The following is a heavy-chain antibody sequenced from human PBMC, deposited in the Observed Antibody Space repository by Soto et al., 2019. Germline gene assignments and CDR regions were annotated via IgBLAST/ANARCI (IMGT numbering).Heavy chain of an antibody. D-gene: IGHD1-7*01. Sequence: SETLSLTCTVSGGSISSSSYYWGWIRQPPGKGLEWIGSIYYSGSTYYNPSLKSRVTISVDTSKNQFSLKLSSVTAADTAVYYCARELTTAERAFDIWGQGTMVTVSS. V-gene: IGHV4-39*01. CDR2: IYYSGST. J-gene: IGHJ3*02. CDR3: ARELTTAERAFDI. CDR1: GGSISSSSYY.